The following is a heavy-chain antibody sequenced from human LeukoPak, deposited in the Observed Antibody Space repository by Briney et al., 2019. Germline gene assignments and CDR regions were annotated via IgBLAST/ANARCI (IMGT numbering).Heavy chain of an antibody. V-gene: IGHV3-23*01. D-gene: IGHD6-19*01. Sequence: PGGSLRLSCAASGFTFSSYAXTWVRXAPGKXLEWVSGVKSGGDKTYYADSVKGRFTISRDNSKNTLYLQMNSLRAEDTAVYYCAKDQAGWRFDYWGQGTQVTVSS. CDR3: AKDQAGWRFDY. CDR2: VKSGGDKT. J-gene: IGHJ4*02. CDR1: GFTFSSYA.